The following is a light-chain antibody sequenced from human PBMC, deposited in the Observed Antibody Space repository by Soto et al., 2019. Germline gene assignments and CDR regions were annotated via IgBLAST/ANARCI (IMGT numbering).Light chain of an antibody. CDR2: GAS. J-gene: IGKJ1*01. Sequence: EIVLTQSPATLSVSLGDSATLSCRASQSVSLSLAWYQMRPGQPPRLLIYGASTRATDIPARFSGSGSGTDFTLTISSLQSEDFAVYFCQQYHIWPSWTCGQGTKVELK. CDR3: QQYHIWPSWT. V-gene: IGKV3-15*01. CDR1: QSVSLS.